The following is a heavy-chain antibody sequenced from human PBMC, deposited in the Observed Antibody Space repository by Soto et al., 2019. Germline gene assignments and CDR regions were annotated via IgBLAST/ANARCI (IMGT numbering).Heavy chain of an antibody. D-gene: IGHD4-17*01. CDR1: GYTFTSYG. V-gene: IGHV1-18*01. CDR2: ISAYNGNT. CDR3: ARGMGTTVTTEVYWFDP. Sequence: ASVKVSCKASGYTFTSYGISWVRQAPGQGLEWMGWISAYNGNTNYAQKLQGRVTMTTDTPTSTAYMELRSLRSDDTAVYYCARGMGTTVTTEVYWFDPWGQGTLVTVSS. J-gene: IGHJ5*02.